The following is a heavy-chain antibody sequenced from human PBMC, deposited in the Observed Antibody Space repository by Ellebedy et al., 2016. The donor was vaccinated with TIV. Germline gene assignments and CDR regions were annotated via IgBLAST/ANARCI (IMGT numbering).Heavy chain of an antibody. V-gene: IGHV3-74*01. CDR2: INSDGSST. J-gene: IGHJ6*02. D-gene: IGHD3-10*01. CDR1: GFTFSSYW. CDR3: VKALYSSGGSMDV. Sequence: GESLKISCAASGFTFSSYWMHWVRQAPGKGLVWVSRINSDGSSTSYADSVKGRFTISRDNAKNTLYLQMNSLRAEDTAVYYCVKALYSSGGSMDVWGQGTTVTVSS.